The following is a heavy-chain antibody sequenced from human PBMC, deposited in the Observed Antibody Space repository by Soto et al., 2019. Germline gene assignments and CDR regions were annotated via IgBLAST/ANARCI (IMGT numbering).Heavy chain of an antibody. J-gene: IGHJ6*02. Sequence: QVQLVESGEGVVQPGRSLRLSCAASGFTFSTYGIHWVRQAPGKGLEWVAVIWYDGTNKYYGDSVKGRFTISRDNSKNTLYLQMDSLRAEDTAVYYCAKDGGMRYGSGRYGMDVWGQGTTVTVSS. CDR1: GFTFSTYG. CDR3: AKDGGMRYGSGRYGMDV. V-gene: IGHV3-33*06. CDR2: IWYDGTNK. D-gene: IGHD3-10*01.